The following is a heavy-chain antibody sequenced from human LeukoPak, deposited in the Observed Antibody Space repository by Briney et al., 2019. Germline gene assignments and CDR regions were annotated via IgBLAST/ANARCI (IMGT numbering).Heavy chain of an antibody. V-gene: IGHV1-69*13. CDR2: IIPIFGTA. CDR1: GGTFSSYA. D-gene: IGHD2-2*01. J-gene: IGHJ3*02. CDR3: ASGKAMPIWDNAFDI. Sequence: GASVKVSCKASGGTFSSYAISWVRQAPGQGLEWMGGIIPIFGTANYAQKFQGRVTITADESTSTAYMELSSLRSEDTAVYYCASGKAMPIWDNAFDIWGQGTMVTVSS.